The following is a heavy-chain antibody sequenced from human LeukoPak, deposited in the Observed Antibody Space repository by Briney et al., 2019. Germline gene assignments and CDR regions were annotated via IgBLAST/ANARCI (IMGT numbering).Heavy chain of an antibody. CDR3: AKEAIDCSGGSCYSSYFDY. CDR2: ISYDGSNK. D-gene: IGHD2-15*01. CDR1: GFTFSSYA. V-gene: IGHV3-30-3*02. Sequence: GGSLRLSCAASGFTFSSYAMHWVRQAPGKGLEWVAVISYDGSNKYYADSVKGQFTISRDNAKNSLYLQMNSLRAEDTAVYYCAKEAIDCSGGSCYSSYFDYWGQGTLVTVSS. J-gene: IGHJ4*02.